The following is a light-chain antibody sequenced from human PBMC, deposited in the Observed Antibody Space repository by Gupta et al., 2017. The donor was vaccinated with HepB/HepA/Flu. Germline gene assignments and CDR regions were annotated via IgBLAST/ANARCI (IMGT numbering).Light chain of an antibody. CDR2: KGS. CDR3: QSTDSSGTYVV. CDR1: ALPKQY. V-gene: IGLV3-25*03. Sequence: SYELTQPTSVSVSPGQTARITCSGDALPKQYAYWYQQKPGQAPVLVIYKGSERPSGIPERFSASSSGTTVTLTISGVQADDEADYYCQSTDSSGTYVVFGGGTKLTVL. J-gene: IGLJ2*01.